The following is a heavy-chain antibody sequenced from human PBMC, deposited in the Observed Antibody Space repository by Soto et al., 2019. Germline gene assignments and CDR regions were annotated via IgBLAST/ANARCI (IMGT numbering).Heavy chain of an antibody. CDR2: ISRDGKTK. J-gene: IGHJ5*02. V-gene: IGHV3-33*05. D-gene: IGHD3-10*01. Sequence: VRQAPGKGLEWVAMISRDGKTKDYVDSVKGRFSVSRDKSISTAYLQWSSLKASDTAIYYCATRRFSSPESSPWGQGTLVTVSS. CDR3: ATRRFSSPESSP.